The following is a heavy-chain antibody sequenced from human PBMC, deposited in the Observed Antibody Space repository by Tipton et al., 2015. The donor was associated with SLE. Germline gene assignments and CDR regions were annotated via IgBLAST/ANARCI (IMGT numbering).Heavy chain of an antibody. V-gene: IGHV3-33*08. CDR3: LRSPNYYYGMDV. J-gene: IGHJ6*02. CDR2: IWYDGSNK. Sequence: SLRLSCTASGFIFSSYGMHWVRQAPGKGLEWVAVIWYDGSNKYYADSVKGRFTISRDNSKNTLYLQMNSLRAEDTAVYYCLRSPNYYYGMDVWGQGTTVTVSS. CDR1: GFIFSSYG.